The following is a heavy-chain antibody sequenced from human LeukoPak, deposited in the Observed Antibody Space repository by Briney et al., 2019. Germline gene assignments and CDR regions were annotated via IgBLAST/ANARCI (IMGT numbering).Heavy chain of an antibody. CDR2: ISYDGSNK. Sequence: PGGSLRLSCAASGFTFSSYGMHWVRQAPGKGLEWVAVISYDGSNKYYADSVKGRFTISRDNSKNTLYLQMNSLRAEDTAVYYCAKDGRESVEYSSSWYVFDYWGQGTLVTVSS. CDR3: AKDGRESVEYSSSWYVFDY. D-gene: IGHD6-13*01. CDR1: GFTFSSYG. V-gene: IGHV3-30*18. J-gene: IGHJ4*02.